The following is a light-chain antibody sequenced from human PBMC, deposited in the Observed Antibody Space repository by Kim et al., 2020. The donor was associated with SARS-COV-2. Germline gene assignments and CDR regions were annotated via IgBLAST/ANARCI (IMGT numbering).Light chain of an antibody. Sequence: PGERATLSCRASQSVSSSYLAWYQQKPGQAPRLLIYGASSRATGIPDRFSGSGSGTDFTLTISRLEPEDFAVYYCQQYGSSPRNTFGGGTKVDI. CDR3: QQYGSSPRNT. V-gene: IGKV3-20*01. J-gene: IGKJ4*01. CDR2: GAS. CDR1: QSVSSSY.